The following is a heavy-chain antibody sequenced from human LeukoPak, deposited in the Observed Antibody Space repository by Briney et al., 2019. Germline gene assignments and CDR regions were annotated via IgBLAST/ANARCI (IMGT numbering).Heavy chain of an antibody. CDR3: ASGNYVFYFDY. CDR1: GFTFSSYS. V-gene: IGHV3-30*03. D-gene: IGHD1-7*01. J-gene: IGHJ4*02. Sequence: HPGGSLRLSCAASGFTFSSYSMNWIRQAPGKGLEWVAVISYDGSNKYYADSVKGRFTISRDNSKNTLYLQMNSLRAEDTAVYYCASGNYVFYFDYWGQGTLVTVSS. CDR2: ISYDGSNK.